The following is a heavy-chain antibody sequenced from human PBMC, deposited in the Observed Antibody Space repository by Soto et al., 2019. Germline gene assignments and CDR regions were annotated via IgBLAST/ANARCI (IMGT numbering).Heavy chain of an antibody. V-gene: IGHV3-74*01. D-gene: IGHD3-22*01. CDR2: INSDGSST. J-gene: IGHJ4*02. CDR1: GFTVSSNY. Sequence: GGSLRLSCAASGFTVSSNYMSWVRQAPGKGLEWVSRINSDGSSTSYADSVKGRFTISRDNAKNTLYLQMNSLRAEDTAVYYCVTYYYDSSGSDYYWGQGTLVTVSS. CDR3: VTYYYDSSGSDYY.